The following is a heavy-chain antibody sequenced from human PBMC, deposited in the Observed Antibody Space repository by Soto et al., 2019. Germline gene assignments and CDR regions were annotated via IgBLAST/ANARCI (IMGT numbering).Heavy chain of an antibody. J-gene: IGHJ4*02. CDR3: ASTYYNDSSGPFDY. D-gene: IGHD3-22*01. Sequence: SETLSLTCTVSGGSISSGGYYWGRIRQHPGKCLEWIGYIYYSGSTYYTPSLESRVTISVDTSKSQFSLKLSSVTAADTAVYYCASTYYNDSSGPFDYWGQGTLVTVSS. CDR1: GGSISSGGYY. CDR2: IYYSGST. V-gene: IGHV4-31*03.